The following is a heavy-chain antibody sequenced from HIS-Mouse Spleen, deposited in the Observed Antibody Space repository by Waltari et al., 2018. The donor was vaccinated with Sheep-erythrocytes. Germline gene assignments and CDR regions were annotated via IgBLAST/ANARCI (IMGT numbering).Heavy chain of an antibody. V-gene: IGHV4-31*03. J-gene: IGHJ5*02. CDR2: IYYSGST. CDR3: ARALIITMVRGVTSNWFDP. CDR1: GGSIRSGGYY. D-gene: IGHD3-10*01. Sequence: QVQLQESGPGLVKPSQTLSLTCTVSGGSIRSGGYYWSWIRQHPGKGLEWIGYIYYSGSTYYNPSLKRRVTISVDTSKNQFSLKLSSVTAADTAVYYCARALIITMVRGVTSNWFDPWGQGTLVTVSS.